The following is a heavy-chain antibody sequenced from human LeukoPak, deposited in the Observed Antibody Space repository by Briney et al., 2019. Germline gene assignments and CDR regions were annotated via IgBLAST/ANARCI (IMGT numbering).Heavy chain of an antibody. CDR1: GGSFSGYY. CDR2: IYYSGST. V-gene: IGHV4-39*01. D-gene: IGHD3-22*01. CDR3: ARRGRFGFAPYYYDSSGAAFDI. Sequence: SETLSLTCAVYGGSFSGYYWGWIRQPPGKGLEWIGSIYYSGSTYYNPSLKSRVTISVDTSKNQFSLKLSSVTAADTAVYYCARRGRFGFAPYYYDSSGAAFDIWGQGTMVTVSS. J-gene: IGHJ3*02.